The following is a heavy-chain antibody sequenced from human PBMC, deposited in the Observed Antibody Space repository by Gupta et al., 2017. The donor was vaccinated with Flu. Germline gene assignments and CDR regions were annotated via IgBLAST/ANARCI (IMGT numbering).Heavy chain of an antibody. CDR3: AKEGRYYGSGRLGGWFDP. J-gene: IGHJ5*02. CDR2: ISWNSGSI. Sequence: HWVRQGRGKGLGSVSGISWNSGSIGYADSVKGRFTISRDNAKNSLYLQMNSLRAEDTALYYCAKEGRYYGSGRLGGWFDPWGQGTLVTVSS. V-gene: IGHV3-9*01. D-gene: IGHD3-10*01.